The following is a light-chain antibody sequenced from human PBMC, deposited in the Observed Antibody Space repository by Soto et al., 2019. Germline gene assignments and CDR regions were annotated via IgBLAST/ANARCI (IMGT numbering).Light chain of an antibody. J-gene: IGKJ4*01. CDR1: QSVGNN. Sequence: EIVLTQSPGTLSLSPGERATLSCRASQSVGNNVAWYQQKPGQAPRLLIYGASTRATGVPARFSGGGSGTEFTLTINSLQSEDFAVYYCQRYNRWPLSFGGGTKVDI. V-gene: IGKV3-15*01. CDR3: QRYNRWPLS. CDR2: GAS.